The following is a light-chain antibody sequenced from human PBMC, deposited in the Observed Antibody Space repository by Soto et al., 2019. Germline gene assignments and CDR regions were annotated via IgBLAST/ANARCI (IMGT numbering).Light chain of an antibody. Sequence: QSVLTQPPCVSVSPGQSVTSSCTGTSTDFVSYNRVSWYQQPPGTAPKLMIYEVSKRPSGVPDRFSGSKSGNTASLTISGLQAADEADYYCSLYTSENAYVFGTGTRSPS. CDR2: EVS. CDR1: STDFVSYNR. CDR3: SLYTSENAYV. V-gene: IGLV2-18*01. J-gene: IGLJ1*01.